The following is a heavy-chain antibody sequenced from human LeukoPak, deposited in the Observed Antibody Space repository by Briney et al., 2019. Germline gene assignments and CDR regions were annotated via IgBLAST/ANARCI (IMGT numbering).Heavy chain of an antibody. CDR2: ISYDGTNK. Sequence: VGALRVSCAASGFTFIRYGLHWVGPTPRRGLEWVAGISYDGTNKHYADSVKGPCTIPRDNAKNTLYLQINILRGWDPARDHMAKGPVAGTYGSSDYWGQGTLVTVSS. D-gene: IGHD6-19*01. J-gene: IGHJ4*02. CDR1: GFTFIRYG. CDR3: AKGPVAGTYGSSDY. V-gene: IGHV3-30*18.